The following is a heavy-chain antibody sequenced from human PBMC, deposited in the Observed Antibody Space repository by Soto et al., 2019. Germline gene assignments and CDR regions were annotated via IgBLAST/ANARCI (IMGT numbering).Heavy chain of an antibody. CDR2: ISSTGTYI. V-gene: IGHV3-21*01. D-gene: IGHD2-2*01. CDR3: ASGRYCSSASCLWGGY. CDR1: GFTFSSYA. Sequence: GGSLRFSCAASGFTFSSYAMNWVRQAPGKGLQWVSSISSTGTYIYYADSLKGRFTISRDNAKNSLSLQMNSLRAEDTAVYYCASGRYCSSASCLWGGYWGQGTLVTVSS. J-gene: IGHJ4*02.